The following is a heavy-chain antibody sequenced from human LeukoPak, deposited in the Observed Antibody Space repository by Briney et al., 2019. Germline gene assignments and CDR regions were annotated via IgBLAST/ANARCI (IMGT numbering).Heavy chain of an antibody. J-gene: IGHJ4*02. CDR2: ISSSSSTI. D-gene: IGHD3-3*01. CDR1: GFTFSSYS. Sequence: GGSLRLSCAASGFTFSSYSMNWVRQAPGKGLEWVSYISSSSSTIYYADSVKGRFTISRDNAKNSLYLQMNSLRAEDTAVYYCARYGGDSFYDFWGGSKTGFDYWGQGTLVTVSS. V-gene: IGHV3-48*01. CDR3: ARYGGDSFYDFWGGSKTGFDY.